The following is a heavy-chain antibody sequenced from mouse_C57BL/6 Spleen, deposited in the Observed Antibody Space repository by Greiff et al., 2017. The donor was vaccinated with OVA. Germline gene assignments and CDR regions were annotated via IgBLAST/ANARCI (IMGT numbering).Heavy chain of an antibody. J-gene: IGHJ4*01. D-gene: IGHD1-1*01. V-gene: IGHV5-9-1*02. CDR1: GFTFSSYA. CDR3: TRDYYGSIPYAMDY. Sequence: EVMLVESGEGLVKPGGSLKLSCAASGFTFSSYAMSWVRQTPEKRLEWVAYISSGGDYIYYADTVKGRFTISRDNARNTLYLQMSSLKSEDTAMYYCTRDYYGSIPYAMDYWGQGTSVTVSS. CDR2: ISSGGDYI.